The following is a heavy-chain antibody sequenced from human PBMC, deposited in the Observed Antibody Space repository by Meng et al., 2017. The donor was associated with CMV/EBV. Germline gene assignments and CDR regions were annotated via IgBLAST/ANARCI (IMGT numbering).Heavy chain of an antibody. Sequence: GESLKISCAASGFTFSSYEMNWVRQAPGKGLEWASYISSSGSTIYYADSVKGRFTISRDNAKNSLYLQMNSLRAEDTAVYYCARVGLVPAAKDAFDIWGQGTMVTVSS. CDR3: ARVGLVPAAKDAFDI. V-gene: IGHV3-48*03. CDR2: ISSSGSTI. J-gene: IGHJ3*02. D-gene: IGHD2-2*01. CDR1: GFTFSSYE.